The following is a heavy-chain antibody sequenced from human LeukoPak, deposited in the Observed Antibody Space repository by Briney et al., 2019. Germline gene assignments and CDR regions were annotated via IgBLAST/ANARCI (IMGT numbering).Heavy chain of an antibody. J-gene: IGHJ6*02. Sequence: TGGSLRLSCAASGFTFSSYGMHWVRQAPGKGLEWVAVIWYDGSNKYYADSVKGRFTISRDNSKNTLYLQMNSLRAVDTAVYYCARELEGWYSSSWWNYYYYGMDVWGQGTTVTVSS. D-gene: IGHD6-13*01. CDR3: ARELEGWYSSSWWNYYYYGMDV. CDR2: IWYDGSNK. V-gene: IGHV3-33*01. CDR1: GFTFSSYG.